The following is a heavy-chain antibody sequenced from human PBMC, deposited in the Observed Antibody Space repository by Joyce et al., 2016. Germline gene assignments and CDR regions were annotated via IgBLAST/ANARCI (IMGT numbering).Heavy chain of an antibody. J-gene: IGHJ5*02. CDR3: AGVASTWFHP. CDR2: STHDGSGA. Sequence: EMQLVESGGALVQPGGSLRLSCAAAGFPFSHYWMHWVRQTPGKGLVWVSRSTHDGSGADYADSVGGRFTISRYNAKSTLYLQINSLRTDDTAVYFCAGVASTWFHPWGQGTLVTVSS. CDR1: GFPFSHYW. V-gene: IGHV3-74*01. D-gene: IGHD2-15*01.